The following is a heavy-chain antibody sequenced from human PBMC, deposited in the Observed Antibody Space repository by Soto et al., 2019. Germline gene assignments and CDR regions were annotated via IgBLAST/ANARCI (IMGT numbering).Heavy chain of an antibody. CDR3: ARIRGYDSLVPVDY. D-gene: IGHD5-12*01. CDR1: GFSLNTDGMG. V-gene: IGHV2-26*01. Sequence: QVTLKEAGPVLVKPTETLTLTCTVSGFSLNTDGMGVSWIRQPPGKALEWLAQIFSSDDKSYSASLKSRLSISKDSSGSQVVLSVTNMDPVDTATYYCARIRGYDSLVPVDYWGQGMLVTVSS. J-gene: IGHJ4*02. CDR2: IFSSDDK.